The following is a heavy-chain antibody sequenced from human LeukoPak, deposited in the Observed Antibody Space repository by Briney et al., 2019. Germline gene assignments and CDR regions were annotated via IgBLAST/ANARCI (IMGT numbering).Heavy chain of an antibody. CDR1: GGSISSYY. V-gene: IGHV4-59*01. CDR3: AGGDSRLEDY. CDR2: IYYSGST. D-gene: IGHD2-21*01. J-gene: IGHJ4*02. Sequence: SETLSLTCTVSGGSISSYYGSWIRQPPGKGLEWIGYIYYSGSTNYNPSLKSRVTISVDTSKNQFSLKLSSVTAADTAVYYCAGGDSRLEDYWGQGTLVTVSS.